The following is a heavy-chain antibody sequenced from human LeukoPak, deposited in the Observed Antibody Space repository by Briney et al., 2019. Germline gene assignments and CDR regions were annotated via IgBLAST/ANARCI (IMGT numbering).Heavy chain of an antibody. J-gene: IGHJ5*02. CDR1: GGSISSYY. V-gene: IGHV4-4*07. CDR2: IYINGST. CDR3: ATLTGYSSESWFDP. D-gene: IGHD3-9*01. Sequence: SETLSLTCTVSGGSISSYYWSWIRQPAGKGLEWIGRIYINGSTNYNPSLKSRVTMSIDTSKNQFSLKLSSVTAADTAVYYCATLTGYSSESWFDPWGQGILVTVSS.